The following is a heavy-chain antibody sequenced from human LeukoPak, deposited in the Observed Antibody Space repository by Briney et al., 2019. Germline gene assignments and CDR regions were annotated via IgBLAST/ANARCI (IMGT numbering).Heavy chain of an antibody. J-gene: IGHJ3*01. V-gene: IGHV3-23*01. CDR1: GFTFSNFG. D-gene: IGHD2-2*01. CDR3: AKEAYCSSTSCYRGAFDV. CDR2: ISGSGGAT. Sequence: GRSLRLSCAASGFTFSNFGMHWVRQAPGKGLEWVSAISGSGGATYYADSVKGRLTISRDNSRTTLYLQMNSLRAEDTAVYYCAKEAYCSSTSCYRGAFDVWGQGTMVTVSS.